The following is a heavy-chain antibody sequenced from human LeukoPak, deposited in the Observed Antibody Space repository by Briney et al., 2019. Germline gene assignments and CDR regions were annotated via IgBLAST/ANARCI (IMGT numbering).Heavy chain of an antibody. J-gene: IGHJ4*02. CDR1: GDSVTSGNYY. D-gene: IGHD5-12*01. CDR2: VFYSGHI. Sequence: SETLSLTCTVAGDSVTSGNYYWGWVRQTPGKELEWIVNVFYSGHIYYNPSLKSRITVSADTSKNQFSLKLSSVTAADTAVYYCARERYDTADEVLEYWGQGTLVTVSS. V-gene: IGHV4-39*07. CDR3: ARERYDTADEVLEY.